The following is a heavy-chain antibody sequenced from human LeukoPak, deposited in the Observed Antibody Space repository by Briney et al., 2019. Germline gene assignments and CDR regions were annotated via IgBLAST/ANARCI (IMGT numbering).Heavy chain of an antibody. D-gene: IGHD4-23*01. V-gene: IGHV3-74*01. J-gene: IGHJ5*02. CDR3: ARDGVFYGGKTLNWFDP. CDR2: IDSDGSST. CDR1: GFTFSSYW. Sequence: GGSLRLSCAASGFTFSSYWMHWVRQAPGKGLVWVSRIDSDGSSTSYADSVKGRFTISRDNAKNSLYLQMNSLRAEDTAVYYCARDGVFYGGKTLNWFDPWGQGTLVTVSS.